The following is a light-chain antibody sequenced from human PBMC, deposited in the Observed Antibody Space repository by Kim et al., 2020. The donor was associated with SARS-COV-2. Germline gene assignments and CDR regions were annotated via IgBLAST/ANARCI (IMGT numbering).Light chain of an antibody. CDR2: DVT. CDR3: NSYTTSSTYV. CDR1: VSHFLFDNY. V-gene: IGLV2-14*04. Sequence: SNPTSCTRSVSHFLFDNYASCNKQHPPKAPILLFHDVTDRPSLLSTRSSASNSGNTAPLTISGLQAEDAADYYCNSYTTSSTYVFGTGTKVTVL. J-gene: IGLJ1*01.